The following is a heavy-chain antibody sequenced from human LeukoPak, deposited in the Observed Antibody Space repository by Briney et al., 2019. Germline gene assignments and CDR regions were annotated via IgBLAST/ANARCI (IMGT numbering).Heavy chain of an antibody. CDR3: ARIPTNAVPSAHNGFDI. CDR2: IYYSGST. CDR1: GGSIGSTNYY. D-gene: IGHD6-19*01. Sequence: SETLSLTCTVSGGSIGSTNYYWGWIRQPPGKGLEWIANIYYSGSTYYNPSLKSRVTISVDTSKNQFSLRLNSVTAADTSIYYCARIPTNAVPSAHNGFDIWGQGTMPTVS. J-gene: IGHJ3*02. V-gene: IGHV4-39*01.